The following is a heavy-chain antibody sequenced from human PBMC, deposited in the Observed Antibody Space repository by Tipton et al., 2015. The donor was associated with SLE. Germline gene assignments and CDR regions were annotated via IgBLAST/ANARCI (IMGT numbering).Heavy chain of an antibody. Sequence: SLRLSCSASGFTFSSYAMHWVRQAPGKGLEYVSAISSNGGSTYYADSVKGRFTISRDNSKNTLYLQMSSLRAEDTAVYYCVKGIAAAGPGGDYWGQGTLVTVSS. CDR2: ISSNGGST. J-gene: IGHJ4*02. V-gene: IGHV3-64D*06. CDR1: GFTFSSYA. D-gene: IGHD6-13*01. CDR3: VKGIAAAGPGGDY.